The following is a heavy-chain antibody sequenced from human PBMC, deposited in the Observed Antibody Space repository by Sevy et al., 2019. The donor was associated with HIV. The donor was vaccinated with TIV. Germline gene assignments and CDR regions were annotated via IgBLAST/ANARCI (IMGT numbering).Heavy chain of an antibody. J-gene: IGHJ4*02. CDR3: ARQRASSGYFYFDS. D-gene: IGHD3-22*01. V-gene: IGHV4-30-4*01. Sequence: SETLSLTCTVSGCSISSGDYYWRWIRQPPGKGLEWVGYIFYSGSTYFNPSLKSRVTISLDTSKSQFSLRLGSVTAADTAVFYCARQRASSGYFYFDSWGQGTLVTVSS. CDR2: IFYSGST. CDR1: GCSISSGDYY.